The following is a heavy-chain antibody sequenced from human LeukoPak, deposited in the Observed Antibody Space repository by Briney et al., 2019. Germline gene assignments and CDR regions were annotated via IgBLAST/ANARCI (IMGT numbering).Heavy chain of an antibody. CDR2: ISYDGSNK. Sequence: GGSLRLSCAASGFTFSSYGMHWVRQAPGKGLEWVAVISYDGSNKYYADSVKGRFTISRDNSKNTLYLQMNSLRAEDTAVYHCAKDRGIAVAGYLDYWGQGTLVTVSS. J-gene: IGHJ4*02. V-gene: IGHV3-30*18. CDR3: AKDRGIAVAGYLDY. CDR1: GFTFSSYG. D-gene: IGHD6-19*01.